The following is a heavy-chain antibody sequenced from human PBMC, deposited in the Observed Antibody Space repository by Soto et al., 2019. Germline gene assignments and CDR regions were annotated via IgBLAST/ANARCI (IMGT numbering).Heavy chain of an antibody. Sequence: EVQLVESGGGLVQPGGSLRLSCAASGFTVSSNYMSWVRQAPGKGLEWVSVIYSGGSTYYADSVKGRFTISRHNSKNTLYLQMNRLRAEDTAVYYCARGYCSGGSCYSGDYWGQGTLVTVSS. CDR2: IYSGGST. J-gene: IGHJ4*02. CDR3: ARGYCSGGSCYSGDY. CDR1: GFTVSSNY. D-gene: IGHD2-15*01. V-gene: IGHV3-53*04.